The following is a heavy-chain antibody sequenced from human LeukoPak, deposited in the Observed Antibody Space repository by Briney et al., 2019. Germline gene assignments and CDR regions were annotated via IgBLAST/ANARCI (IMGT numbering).Heavy chain of an antibody. CDR3: ARDRTSYYDSRGYTFDY. CDR1: GYTFTSYA. Sequence: AASVKVSCKASGYTFTSYAMDWVRQAPGQRLEWMGWINTGNGDTKYSQKFQGRVTITRDTSASIAYMELSSLRSEDRAVYYCARDRTSYYDSRGYTFDYWGQGTLVIVSS. J-gene: IGHJ4*02. V-gene: IGHV1-3*04. D-gene: IGHD3-22*01. CDR2: INTGNGDT.